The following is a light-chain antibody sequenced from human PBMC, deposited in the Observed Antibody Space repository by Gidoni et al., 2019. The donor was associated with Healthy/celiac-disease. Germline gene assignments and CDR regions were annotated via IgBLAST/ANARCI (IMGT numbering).Light chain of an antibody. J-gene: IGKJ2*01. Sequence: DIKMTQSPSAMSASVGDRVPITCRASQGISNYLAWFQQKPGKVPQRLIYAASSLQSGVPSRFSGSGSGTEFTLTISSLQPEDFATYYGLQHNSYPYTFGQGTKLEIK. V-gene: IGKV1-17*03. CDR2: AAS. CDR3: LQHNSYPYT. CDR1: QGISNY.